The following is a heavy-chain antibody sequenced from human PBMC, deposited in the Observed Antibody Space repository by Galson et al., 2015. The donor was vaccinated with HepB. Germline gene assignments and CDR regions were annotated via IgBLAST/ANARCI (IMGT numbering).Heavy chain of an antibody. J-gene: IGHJ4*02. CDR1: GGTFSGYA. CDR2: IIPIFGTA. D-gene: IGHD6-13*01. CDR3: ARDADSLAAAGTPPFDY. V-gene: IGHV1-69*13. Sequence: SVKVSCKASGGTFSGYAISWVRQAPGQGLEWMGGIIPIFGTANYAQKFQGRVTITADESTSTAYMELSSLRSEDTAVYYCARDADSLAAAGTPPFDYWGQGTLVTVSS.